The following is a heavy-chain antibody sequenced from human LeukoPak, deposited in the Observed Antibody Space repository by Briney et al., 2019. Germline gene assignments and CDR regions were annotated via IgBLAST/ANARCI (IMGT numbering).Heavy chain of an antibody. Sequence: PGGSLRLSCAASGFTFSSYSMNWVRPAPGKRLEWVSSISSSSSYIYYADSVKGRFTISRDNAKNSLYLQMNSRRDEDTAVYYCARESGWLAGFDYWGQGTLATVSS. V-gene: IGHV3-21*06. CDR1: GFTFSSYS. D-gene: IGHD3-22*01. CDR2: ISSSSSYI. J-gene: IGHJ4*02. CDR3: ARESGWLAGFDY.